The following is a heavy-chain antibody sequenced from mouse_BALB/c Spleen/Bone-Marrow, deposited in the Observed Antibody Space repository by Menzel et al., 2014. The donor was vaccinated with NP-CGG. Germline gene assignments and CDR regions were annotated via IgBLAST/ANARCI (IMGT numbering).Heavy chain of an antibody. D-gene: IGHD2-14*01. CDR1: GFTFSSYG. Sequence: EVQLVESGGGLVQPGGSLKLSCAASGFTFSSYGMSWVRQTPDKRLSLVPPFNSNGGSTYYPDSVKGRFTISRDNAKNTLYLQMSSLKSEDTAMYYCARPYRYYFDYWGQGTTLTVSS. CDR2: FNSNGGST. V-gene: IGHV5-6-3*01. CDR3: ARPYRYYFDY. J-gene: IGHJ2*01.